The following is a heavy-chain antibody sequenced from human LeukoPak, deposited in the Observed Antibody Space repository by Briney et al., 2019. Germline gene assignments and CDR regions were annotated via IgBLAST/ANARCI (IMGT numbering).Heavy chain of an antibody. V-gene: IGHV3-11*04. J-gene: IGHJ4*02. CDR2: ISSSGSTI. Sequence: PGGSLRLSCAASGFSFSDYYMSWIRQAPGKGLEWFSYISSSGSTIYYADSVKGRFTISRDNAKNSLYLQMNSLRAEDTAVYYCARDRSYYDSSVYHRVDYWGQGTLVTVSS. D-gene: IGHD3-22*01. CDR1: GFSFSDYY. CDR3: ARDRSYYDSSVYHRVDY.